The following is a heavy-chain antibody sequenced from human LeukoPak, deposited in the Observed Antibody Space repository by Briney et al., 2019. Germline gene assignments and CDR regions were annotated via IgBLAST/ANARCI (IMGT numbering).Heavy chain of an antibody. CDR3: AKPAYYYDSSGSKGAFDI. CDR2: ISGSGGST. V-gene: IGHV3-23*01. D-gene: IGHD3-22*01. Sequence: PGGSLRLSCAASGFTFSSYAMSWVRQAPGKGLEWVSAISGSGGSTYYADSVKGRFTISRDNSKNTLYLQMNSLRAEDTAVYYCAKPAYYYDSSGSKGAFDIWGQGTMVTVSS. CDR1: GFTFSSYA. J-gene: IGHJ3*02.